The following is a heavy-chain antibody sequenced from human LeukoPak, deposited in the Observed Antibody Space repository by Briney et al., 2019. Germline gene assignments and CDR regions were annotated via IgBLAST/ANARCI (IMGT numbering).Heavy chain of an antibody. CDR1: GFTFDDYA. CDR2: ISWNSGSI. V-gene: IGHV3-9*01. J-gene: IGHJ4*02. CDR3: AKDDYYDSSGYWSL. Sequence: GRSLRLSCAASGFTFDDYAMHWVRQAPGKGLEWVSGISWNSGSIGYAASVKGRFTISRDNAKNSLYLQMNSLRAEDTALYYCAKDDYYDSSGYWSLWGQGTLVTVSS. D-gene: IGHD3-22*01.